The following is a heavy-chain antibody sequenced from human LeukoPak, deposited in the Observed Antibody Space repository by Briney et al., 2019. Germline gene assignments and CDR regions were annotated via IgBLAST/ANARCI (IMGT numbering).Heavy chain of an antibody. CDR3: ARNQNNDAFDI. Sequence: SETLSLTCTVSGGSISSYYWSWIRQPPGKGLEWIGYIYYSGSTNYNPSLKSRVTISVDTSKNQFSLKLSSVTAADTAVYYCARNQNNDAFDIWGQGTMVTVSS. CDR2: IYYSGST. J-gene: IGHJ3*02. CDR1: GGSISSYY. V-gene: IGHV4-59*01. D-gene: IGHD2/OR15-2a*01.